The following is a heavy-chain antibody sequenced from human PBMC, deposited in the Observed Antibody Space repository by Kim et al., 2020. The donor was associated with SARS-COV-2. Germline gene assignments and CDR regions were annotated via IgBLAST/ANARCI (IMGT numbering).Heavy chain of an antibody. D-gene: IGHD2-8*01. J-gene: IGHJ4*02. V-gene: IGHV4-34*01. CDR2: T. CDR3: ARVVFSADFDY. Sequence: TNYNPSLKSRVTISVDTSKNQFSLKLSSVTAADTAVYYCARVVFSADFDYWGQGTLVTVSS.